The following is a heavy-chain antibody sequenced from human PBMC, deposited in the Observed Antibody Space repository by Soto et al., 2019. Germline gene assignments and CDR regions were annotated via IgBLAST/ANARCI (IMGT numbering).Heavy chain of an antibody. Sequence: SETLSLACTVYAGSTGSYYCSWIRHPPGKGLEWIGYIYYSGSTNYNPSLKSRVTISVDTSKNQFSLKVSSVTAADTAVYYCARDSRVEEAGRRNYYYYVMDVWGQGTTVT. V-gene: IGHV4-59*01. CDR1: AGSTGSYY. D-gene: IGHD6-13*01. CDR2: IYYSGST. J-gene: IGHJ6*02. CDR3: ARDSRVEEAGRRNYYYYVMDV.